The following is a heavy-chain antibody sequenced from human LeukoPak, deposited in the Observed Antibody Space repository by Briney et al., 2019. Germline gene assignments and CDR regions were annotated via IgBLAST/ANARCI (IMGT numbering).Heavy chain of an antibody. CDR2: IYPGDSDT. J-gene: IGHJ4*02. Sequence: KVSCKASGYTFTSYGISWVRQMPGKGLEWMGIIYPGDSDTRYSPSFQGQVTISADKSISTAYLQWSSLKASDTAMYYCARQSAAAGLDYWGQGTLVTVSS. CDR1: GYTFTSYG. CDR3: ARQSAAAGLDY. V-gene: IGHV5-51*01. D-gene: IGHD6-13*01.